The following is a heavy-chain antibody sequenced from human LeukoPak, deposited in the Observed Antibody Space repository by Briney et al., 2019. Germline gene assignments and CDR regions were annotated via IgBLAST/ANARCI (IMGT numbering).Heavy chain of an antibody. CDR2: IKQDGSEK. J-gene: IGHJ4*02. CDR1: GFTFSNYW. Sequence: GGSLRLSCAASGFTFSNYWMTWVRQAPGKGLEWVANIKQDGSEKYFVDSVKGRFTISRDNAKNSLYLQMNSLRVEDTAVYYCASPTAGTWHFDYWGQGTLVTVSS. V-gene: IGHV3-7*01. D-gene: IGHD6-13*01. CDR3: ASPTAGTWHFDY.